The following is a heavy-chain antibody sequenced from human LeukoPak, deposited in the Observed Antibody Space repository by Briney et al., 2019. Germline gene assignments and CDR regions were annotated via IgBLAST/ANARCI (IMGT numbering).Heavy chain of an antibody. CDR2: ISSSGSTI. J-gene: IGHJ4*02. D-gene: IGHD3-22*01. CDR1: GFTFSDYY. V-gene: IGHV3-11*01. Sequence: GGSLRLSCAASGFTFSDYYMSWIRQAPGKGLEWVSYISSSGSTIYYADSVKGRFTISRDNAKNSLYLQVNSLRVEDTAVYYCAKEEGYYDSSGYYYDYWGQGTLVTVSS. CDR3: AKEEGYYDSSGYYYDY.